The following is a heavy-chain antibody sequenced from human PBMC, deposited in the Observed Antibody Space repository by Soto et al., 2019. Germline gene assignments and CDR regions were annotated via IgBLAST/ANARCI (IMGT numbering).Heavy chain of an antibody. CDR1: GFTFSTYA. CDR3: AKDRSRYCSGGSCYSVRYFDL. V-gene: IGHV3-23*01. J-gene: IGHJ2*01. CDR2: ISGSGDTT. Sequence: EVQLSESGGGLVQPGGSLRLSCAASGFTFSTYAMSWVRQAPGKGLEWVSTISGSGDTTYYADSVKGRFTISRDSSENTLYLQSNSLRAEDTAVYYCAKDRSRYCSGGSCYSVRYFDLWGRGTLVTVSS. D-gene: IGHD2-15*01.